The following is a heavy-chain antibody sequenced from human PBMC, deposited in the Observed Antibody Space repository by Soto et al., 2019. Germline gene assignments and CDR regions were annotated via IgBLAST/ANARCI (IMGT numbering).Heavy chain of an antibody. CDR3: ARGPGYDILTGYPYWYFDL. V-gene: IGHV4-34*01. Sequence: QVQLQQWGAGLLKPSETLSLTCAVYGGSFSGYYWSWIRQHPGKGLEWIGEINHSGSTNYNPSLKSRVTISVDTSKNQFSLKLSSVTAADTAVYYCARGPGYDILTGYPYWYFDLWGRGTLVTVSS. CDR1: GGSFSGYY. D-gene: IGHD3-9*01. CDR2: INHSGST. J-gene: IGHJ2*01.